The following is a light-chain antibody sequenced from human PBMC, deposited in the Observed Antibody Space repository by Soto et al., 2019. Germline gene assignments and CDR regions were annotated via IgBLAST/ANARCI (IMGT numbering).Light chain of an antibody. J-gene: IGKJ3*01. Sequence: EIVLTQSPGTLSLSPGERATLSCRASQSVSSSYLAWYQPKPGQAPRLLIYGASSRATGIPGRFSGSGSGTDFTLTISRLEPEDFAVYYCQQYGSSFTFGPGTKVDIK. CDR1: QSVSSSY. V-gene: IGKV3-20*01. CDR3: QQYGSSFT. CDR2: GAS.